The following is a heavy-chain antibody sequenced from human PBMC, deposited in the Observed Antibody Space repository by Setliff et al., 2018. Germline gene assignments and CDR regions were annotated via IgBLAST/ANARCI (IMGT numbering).Heavy chain of an antibody. CDR2: IHHSGTT. CDR3: AREVGEVVPTSGTFDI. D-gene: IGHD5-12*01. Sequence: PSETLSLTCNVSGASISSGYYLWSWIRQHPGKGLEWIGYIHHSGTTYYNPSLESRVAISLDTSENQFSQKVTSVSAADTAVYYCAREVGEVVPTSGTFDIWGQGTMVTVSS. J-gene: IGHJ3*02. V-gene: IGHV4-31*03. CDR1: GASISSGYYL.